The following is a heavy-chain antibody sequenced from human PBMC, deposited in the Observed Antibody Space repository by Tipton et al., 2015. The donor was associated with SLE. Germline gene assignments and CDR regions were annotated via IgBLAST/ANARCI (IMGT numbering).Heavy chain of an antibody. CDR2: INHSGST. J-gene: IGHJ4*02. CDR3: ARAQLGIRGIDY. Sequence: AGLVKPSETLSLTCTVSGGSISGYYCSWYRQPPGKGLEWIGEINHSGSTNYNPSLKSRVTISVDTSKNQFSLKLSSVTAADMAVYYCARAQLGIRGIDYWGQGTLVTVPS. D-gene: IGHD7-27*01. CDR1: GGSISGYY. V-gene: IGHV4-34*01.